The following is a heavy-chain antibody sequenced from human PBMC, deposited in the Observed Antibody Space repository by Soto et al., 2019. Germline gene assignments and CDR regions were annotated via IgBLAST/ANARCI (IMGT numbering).Heavy chain of an antibody. D-gene: IGHD6-13*01. Sequence: PSETLSLTCTVSGGSISSGGYYWSWIRQHPGKGLEWIGYIYYSGSTYYNPSLKSRVTISVDTSKNQFSLKLSSVTAADTAVYYCAREGRYSSSWPSPEYYFDYWGQGTLVTVSS. J-gene: IGHJ4*02. CDR1: GGSISSGGYY. CDR3: AREGRYSSSWPSPEYYFDY. V-gene: IGHV4-31*03. CDR2: IYYSGST.